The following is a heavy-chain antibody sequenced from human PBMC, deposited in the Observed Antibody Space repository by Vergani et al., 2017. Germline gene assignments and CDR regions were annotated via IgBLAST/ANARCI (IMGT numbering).Heavy chain of an antibody. V-gene: IGHV4-34*01. Sequence: QVQLQQWGAGLLKHSETLSLTCAVYGGSFSGYYWSWIRQPPGKGLEWIGEINHSGSTNYNPSLKSRVTISVDTSKNQFSLKLSSVTAADTAVYYCARGPSGYSYGLKRAYYFDYWGQGTLVTVSS. CDR1: GGSFSGYY. CDR2: INHSGST. CDR3: ARGPSGYSYGLKRAYYFDY. D-gene: IGHD5-18*01. J-gene: IGHJ4*02.